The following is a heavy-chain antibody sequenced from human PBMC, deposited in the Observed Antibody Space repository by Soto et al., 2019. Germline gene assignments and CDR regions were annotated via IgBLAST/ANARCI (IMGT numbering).Heavy chain of an antibody. CDR2: TYYRSKWYN. Sequence: PSQTVSRTCAISWDSVSRNIAAWNWIRQSPSRGLEWLGRTYYRSKWYNDYAVSVKSRITINPDTSKNQFSLQLNSVTPEDTAVYYCARVKAVPTIYYGMDVWGQGTTVTVSS. CDR3: ARVKAVPTIYYGMDV. D-gene: IGHD4-4*01. V-gene: IGHV6-1*01. J-gene: IGHJ6*02. CDR1: WDSVSRNIAA.